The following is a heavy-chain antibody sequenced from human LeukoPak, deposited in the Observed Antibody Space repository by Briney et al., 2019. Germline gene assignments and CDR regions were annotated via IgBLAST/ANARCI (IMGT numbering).Heavy chain of an antibody. CDR3: ARGKNLWDY. CDR2: IYYSGST. CDR1: GGSISSYY. D-gene: IGHD1-14*01. Sequence: SETLSLTCTVSGGSISSYYWSWIRQPPGKGLEWIGYIYYSGSTNYNPSLKSRVTISVDTSRNQFSLKLSSVTAADTAVYYCARGKNLWDYWGQGTLVTVSS. V-gene: IGHV4-59*01. J-gene: IGHJ4*02.